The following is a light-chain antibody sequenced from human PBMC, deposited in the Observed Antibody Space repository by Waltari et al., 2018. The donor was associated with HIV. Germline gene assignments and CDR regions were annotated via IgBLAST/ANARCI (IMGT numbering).Light chain of an antibody. J-gene: IGLJ3*02. Sequence: QSVLTQPPSVSAAPGQKVTISCSGSTSNIGNDYVSWYQHVPGAAPRLLIYDNNKRPAGFHARFSGSRSGTSATLGITGLQTGDEAHYYCGTWDRSLSAAVFGGGTKLTVL. CDR3: GTWDRSLSAAV. CDR2: DNN. V-gene: IGLV1-51*01. CDR1: TSNIGNDY.